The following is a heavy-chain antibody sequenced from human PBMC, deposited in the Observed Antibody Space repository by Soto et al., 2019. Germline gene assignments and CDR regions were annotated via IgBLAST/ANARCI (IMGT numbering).Heavy chain of an antibody. Sequence: QVQLQQWGAGLLKPSETLSLTCAVYGGSFSGYYWSWIRQPPGKGLEWIGEINHSGSTNYNPSLKSRVTISVATSKNQFSLKLSSVTAADTAVYYCARGGLEPVYPPDYWGQGTLVTVSS. CDR3: ARGGLEPVYPPDY. J-gene: IGHJ4*02. V-gene: IGHV4-34*01. CDR1: GGSFSGYY. D-gene: IGHD1-1*01. CDR2: INHSGST.